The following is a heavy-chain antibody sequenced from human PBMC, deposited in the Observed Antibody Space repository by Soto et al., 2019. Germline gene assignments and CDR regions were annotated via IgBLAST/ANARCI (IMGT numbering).Heavy chain of an antibody. CDR2: IRSKANSYAT. CDR1: GFTFSGSA. J-gene: IGHJ6*02. CDR3: TRGDYGGKKGYYYYYYGMDV. Sequence: GGSLRLSCAASGFTFSGSAMHWVRQASGKXLEWVGRIRSKANSYATAYAASVKGRFTISRDDSKNTAYLQMNSLKTEDTAVYYCTRGDYGGKKGYYYYYYGMDVWGQGTTVTGPS. V-gene: IGHV3-73*01. D-gene: IGHD4-17*01.